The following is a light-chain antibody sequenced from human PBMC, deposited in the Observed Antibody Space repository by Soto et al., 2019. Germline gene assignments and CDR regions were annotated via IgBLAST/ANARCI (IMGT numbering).Light chain of an antibody. CDR1: QSVSSY. V-gene: IGKV3-20*01. CDR2: GAS. CDR3: QQYRTSPPTWT. J-gene: IGKJ1*01. Sequence: EIVLTQSPATLSLSPGERATLSCRASQSVSSYLAWYQQKPGQAPRLLIYGASSRATGIPDRLSGSGSGTDFTLTISRLEPEDFAVYYCQQYRTSPPTWTFGQGTKVDI.